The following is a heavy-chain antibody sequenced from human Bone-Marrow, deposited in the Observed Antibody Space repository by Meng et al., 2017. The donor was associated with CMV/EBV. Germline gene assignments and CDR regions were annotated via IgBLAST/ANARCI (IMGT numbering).Heavy chain of an antibody. CDR3: ARGGNDAYYYYYYGMDV. Sequence: GESLKISCVASGFTFSSYWMNWVRQAPGKGLDWLANIKQDGSEKYYLDSVKGRFTISRDNAKNSLYLQMNSLRAEDTAVYYCARGGNDAYYYYYYGMDVWGQGTTVTVSS. J-gene: IGHJ6*02. CDR1: GFTFSSYW. D-gene: IGHD1-1*01. V-gene: IGHV3-7*01. CDR2: IKQDGSEK.